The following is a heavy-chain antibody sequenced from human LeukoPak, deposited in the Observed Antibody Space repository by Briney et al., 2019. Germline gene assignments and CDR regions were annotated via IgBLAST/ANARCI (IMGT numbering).Heavy chain of an antibody. CDR1: GGSISSGSYY. Sequence: SETLSLTCTVSGGSISSGSYYWSWIRQPAGKGLEWIGEINHSGSTNYNPSLKSRVTISVDTSKNQFSLKLSSVTAADTAVYYCARDYDSSGYWGYFDYWGQGTLVTVSS. CDR2: INHSGST. CDR3: ARDYDSSGYWGYFDY. V-gene: IGHV4-61*10. J-gene: IGHJ4*02. D-gene: IGHD3-22*01.